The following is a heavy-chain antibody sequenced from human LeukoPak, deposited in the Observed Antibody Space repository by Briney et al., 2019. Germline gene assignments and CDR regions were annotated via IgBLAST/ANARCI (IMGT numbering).Heavy chain of an antibody. D-gene: IGHD3-3*01. CDR3: ARVASLLEWLHHGMDV. CDR1: GGSISSGDYY. Sequence: PSETLSLTCTVSGGSISSGDYYWSWIRQPPGKGLEWIGYIYYSGSTYYNPSLKSRVTISVDTSKNQFSLKLSSVTAADTAVYYCARVASLLEWLHHGMDVWGQGTTVTVSS. V-gene: IGHV4-30-4*01. CDR2: IYYSGST. J-gene: IGHJ6*02.